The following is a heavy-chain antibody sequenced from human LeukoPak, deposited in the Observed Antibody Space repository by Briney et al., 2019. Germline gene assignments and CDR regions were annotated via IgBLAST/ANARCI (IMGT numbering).Heavy chain of an antibody. CDR1: GFTFSSYE. V-gene: IGHV3-48*03. J-gene: IGHJ6*04. Sequence: GGSLRLSCAASGFTFSSYEMNWVRQAPGKGLEWVSYISSSGSTIYYADSVKGRFTISRDNAKNSLYLQMNSLRAEDTAVYYCARVVQPYGSGSYYTYYYGMDVWGKGTTVTVSS. CDR2: ISSSGSTI. D-gene: IGHD3-10*01. CDR3: ARVVQPYGSGSYYTYYYGMDV.